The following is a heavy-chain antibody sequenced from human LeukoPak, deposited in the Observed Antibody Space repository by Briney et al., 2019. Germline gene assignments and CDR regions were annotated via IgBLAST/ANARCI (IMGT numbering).Heavy chain of an antibody. V-gene: IGHV3-7*01. J-gene: IGHJ4*02. CDR3: ASGQKLGF. CDR2: IKQDGSDK. Sequence: GGXLRLSXXASGFTFSSYWMSWVRQAPGKGLEGVANIKQDGSDKYYVDSVKGRFTISRDNAKNSLYLQMNSLRAEDTAVYYCASGQKLGFWGQGTLVTVSS. CDR1: GFTFSSYW. D-gene: IGHD6-13*01.